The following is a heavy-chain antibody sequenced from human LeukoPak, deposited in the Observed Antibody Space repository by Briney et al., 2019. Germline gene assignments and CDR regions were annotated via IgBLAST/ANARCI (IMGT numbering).Heavy chain of an antibody. V-gene: IGHV1-24*01. Sequence: ASVKVSCEVSGYTLTELSMHWVRQAPGKGLEWMGRFDPEDGETIYAQTLQGRVTMIEDTSTDTAYMELSSLRSEDTAVYYCATEALDDSDSYFEYWGQGTLVTVSS. CDR2: FDPEDGET. J-gene: IGHJ4*02. D-gene: IGHD3-10*01. CDR3: ATEALDDSDSYFEY. CDR1: GYTLTELS.